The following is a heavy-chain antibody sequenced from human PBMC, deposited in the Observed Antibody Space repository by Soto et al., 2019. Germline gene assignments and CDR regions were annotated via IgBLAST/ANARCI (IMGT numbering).Heavy chain of an antibody. V-gene: IGHV3-30*03. J-gene: IGHJ4*02. CDR1: GFTFRSYD. D-gene: IGHD6-19*01. CDR3: ASRIAVTAIDY. Sequence: PEGALRLSCTDSGFTFRSYDMHWVRQALGKGLEWVALISYDGSKKYYADSVKGRFTISRDNSKNTLYLQMNSPRGDDTAIYYCASRIAVTAIDYWGQGALVTVS. CDR2: ISYDGSKK.